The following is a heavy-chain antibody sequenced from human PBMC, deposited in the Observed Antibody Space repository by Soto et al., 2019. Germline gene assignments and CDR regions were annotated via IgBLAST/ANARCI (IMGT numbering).Heavy chain of an antibody. CDR3: ARGGGYDSSYYYYMDV. J-gene: IGHJ6*03. CDR1: GFTVSSNY. D-gene: IGHD5-12*01. CDR2: IYSGGST. V-gene: IGHV3-66*01. Sequence: GGSLRLSCAASGFTVSSNYMSWVRQAPGKGLEWVSVIYSGGSTYYADSVKGRFTISRDNSKNTLYLQMNSLRAEDTAVYYCARGGGYDSSYYYYMDVWGKGTTVTVSS.